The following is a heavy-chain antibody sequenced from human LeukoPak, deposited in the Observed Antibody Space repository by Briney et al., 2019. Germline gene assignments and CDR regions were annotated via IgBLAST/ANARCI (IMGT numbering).Heavy chain of an antibody. CDR2: ISWNSGSI. CDR3: AKAQLVSGAPSLGYFDR. CDR1: GFTFDDYS. V-gene: IGHV3-9*01. D-gene: IGHD1-26*01. Sequence: GGSLSLSCAASGFTFDDYSMHWVRPAPGKGLAWVSGISWNSGSIGFPDSVKGRFTISRDNAKNSLYLQMNSLRAEDTALYYGAKAQLVSGAPSLGYFDRWGRGTLATVSS. J-gene: IGHJ2*01.